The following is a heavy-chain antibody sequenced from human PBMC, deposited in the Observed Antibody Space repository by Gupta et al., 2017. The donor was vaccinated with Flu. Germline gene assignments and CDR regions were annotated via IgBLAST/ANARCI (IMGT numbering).Heavy chain of an antibody. CDR3: AIRSIGYSYNFFDY. CDR1: SDHA. CDR2: IIPILITT. J-gene: IGHJ4*02. D-gene: IGHD5-18*01. Sequence: SDHAISWVRQAPGQGLEWMGGIIPILITTNYAQKFQGRVTITADESTRTVYMELSSLSSEDTAVYYCAIRSIGYSYNFFDYWGQGTLVTVSS. V-gene: IGHV1-69*01.